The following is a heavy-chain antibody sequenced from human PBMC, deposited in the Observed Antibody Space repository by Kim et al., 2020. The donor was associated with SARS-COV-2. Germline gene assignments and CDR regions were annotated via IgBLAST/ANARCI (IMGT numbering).Heavy chain of an antibody. CDR3: AREPPYTAMVKGDY. CDR2: INPNSGGT. D-gene: IGHD5-18*01. CDR1: GYTFTGYY. V-gene: IGHV1-2*06. J-gene: IGHJ4*02. Sequence: ASVKVSCKASGYTFTGYYMHWVRQAPGQGLEWMGRINPNSGGTNYAQKFQGRVTMTRDTSISTAYMELSRLRSDDTAVYYCAREPPYTAMVKGDYWGQGTLVTVSS.